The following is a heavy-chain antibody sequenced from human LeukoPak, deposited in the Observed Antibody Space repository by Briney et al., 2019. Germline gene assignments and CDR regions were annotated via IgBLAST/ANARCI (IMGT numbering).Heavy chain of an antibody. CDR1: GYTFTSFY. CDR3: ARDYHGSGSLTTFDY. CDR2: INPRGGST. V-gene: IGHV1-46*01. J-gene: IGHJ4*02. D-gene: IGHD3-10*01. Sequence: ASVKVSCKASGYTFTSFYMHWVRQAPGQGLEWMGIINPRGGSTTSAQKFQGRVTLTRDISTSTVYMELSSLRSEDTAVYYCARDYHGSGSLTTFDYWGQGTLVTVSS.